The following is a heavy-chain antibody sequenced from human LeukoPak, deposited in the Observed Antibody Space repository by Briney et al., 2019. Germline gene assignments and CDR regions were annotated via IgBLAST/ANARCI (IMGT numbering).Heavy chain of an antibody. CDR1: GYTFTSYA. J-gene: IGHJ4*02. D-gene: IGHD3-22*01. CDR2: INTNTGNP. V-gene: IGHV7-4-1*02. CDR3: ARVSDGSGYWLFDY. Sequence: ASVKVSCKASGYTFTSYAMNWVRQAPGQGLEWMGWINTNTGNPTYAQGFTGRFVFSLDTSVSTAYLQISSLKAEDTAVYYCARVSDGSGYWLFDYWGQGTLVTVSS.